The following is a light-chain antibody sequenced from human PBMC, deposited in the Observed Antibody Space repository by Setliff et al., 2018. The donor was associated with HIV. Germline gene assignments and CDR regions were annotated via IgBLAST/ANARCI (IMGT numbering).Light chain of an antibody. CDR3: QVWDTGSDPPWV. V-gene: IGLV3-21*04. CDR2: YDN. CDR1: NIGSKS. J-gene: IGLJ1*01. Sequence: SYELTQPPSVSVAPGKTARITCGGDNIGSKSVHWYQQKPGQAPVVVIYYDNDRPSGIPERFSGSISGNTATLTISRVEAGDEADYFCQVWDTGSDPPWVFAAGTKVTVL.